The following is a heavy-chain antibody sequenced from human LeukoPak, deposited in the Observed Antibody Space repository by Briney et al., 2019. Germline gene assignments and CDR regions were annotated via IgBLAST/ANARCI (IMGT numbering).Heavy chain of an antibody. CDR3: ARDEAGTTSRWFDP. V-gene: IGHV4-38-2*02. CDR1: GYSISSGYY. CDR2: IYHSGST. J-gene: IGHJ5*02. D-gene: IGHD1-1*01. Sequence: PSETLSLTCTVSGYSISSGYYWGWIRQPPGKGLEWIGSIYHSGSTYYNPSLKSRATISVDTSKNQFSLKLSSVTAADAAVYYCARDEAGTTSRWFDPWGQGTLVTVSS.